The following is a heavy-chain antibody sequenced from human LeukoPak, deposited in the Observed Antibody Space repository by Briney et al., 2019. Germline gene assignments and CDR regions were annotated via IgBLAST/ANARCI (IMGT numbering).Heavy chain of an antibody. CDR1: GGSISSGDYY. D-gene: IGHD3-10*01. CDR3: AREVRGVSFFDY. J-gene: IGHJ4*02. V-gene: IGHV4-30-4*01. CDR2: IYYSGST. Sequence: SETPSLTCTVSGGSISSGDYYWSWIRQPPGKGLEWIGYIYYSGSTYYNPSLKSRLTISVDTSKNQFSLKLSSVTAADTAVYYCAREVRGVSFFDYWGQGTLVTVSS.